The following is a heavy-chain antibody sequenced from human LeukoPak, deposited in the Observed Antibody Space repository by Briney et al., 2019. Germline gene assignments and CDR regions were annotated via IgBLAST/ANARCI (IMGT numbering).Heavy chain of an antibody. Sequence: ASAKVSCKASGYTFTSYGISWVRQAPGQGLEWMGWISAYNGNTNYAQKLQGRVTMITDTSTSTAYMELRSLRSDDTAVYYCARGSSSGWFDDRRYLSYWGQGTLVTVSS. V-gene: IGHV1-18*01. CDR1: GYTFTSYG. D-gene: IGHD6-19*01. J-gene: IGHJ4*02. CDR3: ARGSSSGWFDDRRYLSY. CDR2: ISAYNGNT.